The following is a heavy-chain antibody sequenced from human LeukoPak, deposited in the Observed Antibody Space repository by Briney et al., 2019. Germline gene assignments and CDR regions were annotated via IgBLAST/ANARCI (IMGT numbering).Heavy chain of an antibody. CDR3: ATLYDSSGYYYGDY. Sequence: ASVKVSCKAFGYTFTSYGISWVRQAPGQGLEWMGGFDPEDGETIYAQKFQGRVTMTEDTSTDTAYMELSSLRSEDTAAYYCATLYDSSGYYYGDYWGQGTLVTVSS. J-gene: IGHJ4*02. V-gene: IGHV1-24*01. CDR1: GYTFTSYG. CDR2: FDPEDGET. D-gene: IGHD3-22*01.